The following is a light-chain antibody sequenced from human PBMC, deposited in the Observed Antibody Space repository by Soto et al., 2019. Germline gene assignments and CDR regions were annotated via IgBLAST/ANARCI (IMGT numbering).Light chain of an antibody. CDR3: AAWDDSLSGDVV. CDR1: SSNIGSNY. CDR2: RNN. V-gene: IGLV1-47*01. J-gene: IGLJ2*01. Sequence: QSVLTQPPSASGTPGQRVTISCSGSSSNIGSNYVYWYQQLPGTAPKLLIYRNNPRPSGVPDRFSGSKSGTSASLAISGLRSEDEAEYYCAAWDDSLSGDVVFGGGTKLTVL.